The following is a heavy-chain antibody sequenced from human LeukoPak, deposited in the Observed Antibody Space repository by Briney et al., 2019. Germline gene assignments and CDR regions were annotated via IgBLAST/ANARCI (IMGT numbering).Heavy chain of an antibody. V-gene: IGHV4-39*01. Sequence: PSQTLSLTCTVSGGTINSGEHYWGWIRQTPGKGLEWIGSIYYSGSSYYNPSLKSRVTISVDTSKNQFSLKLSSVTAADTAVYYCAGQSPAGPLPDYWGQGTLVTVSS. CDR1: GGTINSGEHY. CDR2: IYYSGSS. J-gene: IGHJ4*02. CDR3: AGQSPAGPLPDY.